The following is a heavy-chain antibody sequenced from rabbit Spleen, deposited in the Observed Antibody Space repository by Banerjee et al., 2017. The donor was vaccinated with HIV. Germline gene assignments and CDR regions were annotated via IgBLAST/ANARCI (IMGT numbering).Heavy chain of an antibody. CDR2: IYAGSSGTT. CDR3: ARDTGSSFSSYGMDL. J-gene: IGHJ6*01. V-gene: IGHV1S40*01. D-gene: IGHD8-1*01. Sequence: QSLEESGGDLVKPEGSLTLTCTASGFSFSSSYWMCWVRQAPGKGLEWIGCIYAGSSGTTYYASWAKGRFTISKTSSTTVTLQMTSLTAADTATYFCARDTGSSFSSYGMDLWGPGTLVTVS. CDR1: GFSFSSSYW.